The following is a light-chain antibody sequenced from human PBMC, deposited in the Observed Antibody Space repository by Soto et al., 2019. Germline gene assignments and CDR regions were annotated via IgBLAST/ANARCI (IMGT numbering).Light chain of an antibody. Sequence: QSVLTHPPSVSGSPVQAVTISCPGTSIDFVTYNRVSLYQQPPGTAPKLIIYEARNQPSRVPDRYSGCKSGNTASLTISGLQAADEADYYCSLYTSENTYVFGTGTKVTVL. CDR3: SLYTSENTYV. CDR1: SIDFVTYNR. V-gene: IGLV2-18*01. CDR2: EAR. J-gene: IGLJ1*01.